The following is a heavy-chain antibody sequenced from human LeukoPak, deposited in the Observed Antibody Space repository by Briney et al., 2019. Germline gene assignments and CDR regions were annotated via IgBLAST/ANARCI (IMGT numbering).Heavy chain of an antibody. J-gene: IGHJ4*02. CDR2: IYTSGST. Sequence: SETLSLTCTVSGGSISGYYWSWIRQPAGKGLEWIGRIYTSGSTNYNPSLKSRVTMSVDTSKNQFSLKLSSVTAADTAVYYCARDQFSSGWYGGLDYWGQGTLVTVSS. V-gene: IGHV4-4*07. D-gene: IGHD6-19*01. CDR3: ARDQFSSGWYGGLDY. CDR1: GGSISGYY.